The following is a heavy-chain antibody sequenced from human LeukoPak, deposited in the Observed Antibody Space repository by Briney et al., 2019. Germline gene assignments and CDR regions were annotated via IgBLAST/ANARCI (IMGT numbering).Heavy chain of an antibody. V-gene: IGHV4-34*01. CDR1: GGSFSGYY. CDR3: ARIYDFWSGYRPTDWFDP. Sequence: PSETLSLTCAVYGGSFSGYYWSWIRQPPGKGLEWIGEINHSGSTNYNPSLKSRVTISVDTSKNQFSLKLSSVTAADTAVYYCARIYDFWSGYRPTDWFDPWGQGTLVTVSS. CDR2: INHSGST. D-gene: IGHD3-3*01. J-gene: IGHJ5*02.